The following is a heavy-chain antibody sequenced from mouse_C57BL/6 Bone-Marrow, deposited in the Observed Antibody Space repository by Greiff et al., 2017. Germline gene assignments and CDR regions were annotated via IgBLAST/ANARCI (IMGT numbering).Heavy chain of an antibody. Sequence: QVQLQQPGAELVMPGASVKLSSKASGYTFPSYWMHWVKQRPGQGLEWIGEIDPSDSYTNYNQKFKGKSTLTVDKSSSTAYMQLSSLTSEDSAVYYCARRRYWYFDVWGTGTTVTVSS. CDR1: GYTFPSYW. CDR2: IDPSDSYT. J-gene: IGHJ1*03. CDR3: ARRRYWYFDV. V-gene: IGHV1-69*01.